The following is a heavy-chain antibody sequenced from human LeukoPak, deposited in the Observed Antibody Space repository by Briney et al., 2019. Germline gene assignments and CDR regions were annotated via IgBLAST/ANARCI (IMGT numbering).Heavy chain of an antibody. CDR2: IYSGGST. Sequence: GGPLRLSGAASWFTVRSNYTSWVRQAPGKGLERVSIIYSGGSTYYADSVKGRFTISTDNPKNTLLIQMNSLRAADTTVYYCARVASSWQYDYWGQGTLVTVSS. CDR1: WFTVRSNY. J-gene: IGHJ4*02. D-gene: IGHD6-13*01. V-gene: IGHV3-53*01. CDR3: ARVASSWQYDY.